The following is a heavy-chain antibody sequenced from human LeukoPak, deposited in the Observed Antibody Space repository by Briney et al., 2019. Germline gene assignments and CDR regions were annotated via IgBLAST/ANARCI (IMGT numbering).Heavy chain of an antibody. J-gene: IGHJ4*02. CDR3: ARGLTYYYGSGSSSFDY. D-gene: IGHD3-10*01. Sequence: ASVKVSCKASGGTFISYAISWVRQAPGQGLEWMGGIIPIFGTANYAQKFQGRVTITADESTSTAYMELSSLRSEDTAVYYCARGLTYYYGSGSSSFDYWGQGTLVTVSS. CDR2: IIPIFGTA. V-gene: IGHV1-69*13. CDR1: GGTFISYA.